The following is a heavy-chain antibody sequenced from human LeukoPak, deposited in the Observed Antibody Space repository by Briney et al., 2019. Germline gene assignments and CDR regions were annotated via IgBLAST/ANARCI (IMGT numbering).Heavy chain of an antibody. J-gene: IGHJ4*02. D-gene: IGHD3-3*01. CDR3: ARAPYYDFWSGTAWDY. Sequence: SVKVSCKASGGTFSDYAISWVRQAPGQGLEWMGGIIPRFGKTNYAKKFPGRLTITTDESTSTVYMELISLRSEDTAVYFCARAPYYDFWSGTAWDYWGQETLVTVSS. CDR2: IIPRFGKT. CDR1: GGTFSDYA. V-gene: IGHV1-69*05.